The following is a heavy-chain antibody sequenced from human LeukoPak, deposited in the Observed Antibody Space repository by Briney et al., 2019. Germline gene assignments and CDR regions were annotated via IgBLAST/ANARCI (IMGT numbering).Heavy chain of an antibody. J-gene: IGHJ6*02. CDR2: ISYDENNE. Sequence: HSGGSLRLSCAASGFSFWNYDMHWVRQAPGKGLEWVALISYDENNEYYVDSVKGRFTISRDNSNNTLYLRMNSLGGEEKAVYFCAKELHGSRANYYYSYGMDVWGQGTTVTVSS. D-gene: IGHD3-22*01. V-gene: IGHV3-30*18. CDR3: AKELHGSRANYYYSYGMDV. CDR1: GFSFWNYD.